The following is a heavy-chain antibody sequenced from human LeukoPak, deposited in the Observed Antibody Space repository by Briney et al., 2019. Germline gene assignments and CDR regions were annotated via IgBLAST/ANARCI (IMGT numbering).Heavy chain of an antibody. CDR3: ARGGYDILTGYSERNVYFDY. Sequence: GGSLRLSCAASGFTFSSYGMHWVRQAPGKGLEWVALVSYDGINKYYADSVKGRFTISRDNSKNTLYLQMNSLRAEDTAVYYCARGGYDILTGYSERNVYFDYWGQGTLVTVSS. CDR2: VSYDGINK. J-gene: IGHJ4*02. CDR1: GFTFSSYG. D-gene: IGHD3-9*01. V-gene: IGHV3-30*03.